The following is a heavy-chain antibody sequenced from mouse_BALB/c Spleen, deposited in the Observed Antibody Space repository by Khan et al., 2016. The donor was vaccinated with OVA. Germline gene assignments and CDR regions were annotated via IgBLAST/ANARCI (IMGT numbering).Heavy chain of an antibody. Sequence: VQLKESGAELVKPGASVKLSCTASGFNIKDTYIHWVRQRPEQGLDWIGRIDPANGNTKYDPQFQDKATLTADPSSHTAYLELSSLTSEDTAVYYGATRDGNPFAYWGQGTLVSVAA. CDR1: GFNIKDTY. CDR3: ATRDGNPFAY. CDR2: IDPANGNT. D-gene: IGHD2-1*01. J-gene: IGHJ3*01. V-gene: IGHV14-3*02.